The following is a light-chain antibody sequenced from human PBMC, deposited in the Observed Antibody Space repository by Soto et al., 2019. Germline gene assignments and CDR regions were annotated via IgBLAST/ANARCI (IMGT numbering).Light chain of an antibody. CDR2: KAS. Sequence: DIPMTQSPSTLSASVGDRVTITFLASQSISSWLAWYQQKPGTATKLLIYKASSLESVVPTRCSSGGSGTEFTLTISSLQADYLVTYYRQQYNRYWTFGQGTKVDIK. J-gene: IGKJ1*01. CDR3: QQYNRYWT. CDR1: QSISSW. V-gene: IGKV1-5*03.